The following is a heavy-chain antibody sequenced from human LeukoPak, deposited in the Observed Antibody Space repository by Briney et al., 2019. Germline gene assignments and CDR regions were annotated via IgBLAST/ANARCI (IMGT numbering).Heavy chain of an antibody. Sequence: KASETLSLTCTVSGYSISSGYYWGWIRQPPGKGLEWIGSGSTYYNPSLKSRVTISVDTSKNQFSLKLSSVTAADTAVYYCATYSSSWYARDWFDPWGQGTLVTVSS. J-gene: IGHJ5*02. CDR2: SGST. D-gene: IGHD6-13*01. CDR3: ATYSSSWYARDWFDP. V-gene: IGHV4-38-2*02. CDR1: GYSISSGYY.